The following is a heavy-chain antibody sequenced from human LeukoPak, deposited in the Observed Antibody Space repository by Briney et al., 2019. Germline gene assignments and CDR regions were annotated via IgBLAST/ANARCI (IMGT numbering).Heavy chain of an antibody. V-gene: IGHV1-46*01. D-gene: IGHD5-18*01. CDR1: GGTFSSYA. J-gene: IGHJ3*02. Sequence: ASVKVSCKASGGTFSSYAISWVRQASGQELGWMGRINPSGGSTSYAQKFQGRVTMTRDTSTSTVYMELSSLRSEDTAVYYCARDRGYSYGSDAFDIWGQGTMVTVSS. CDR2: INPSGGST. CDR3: ARDRGYSYGSDAFDI.